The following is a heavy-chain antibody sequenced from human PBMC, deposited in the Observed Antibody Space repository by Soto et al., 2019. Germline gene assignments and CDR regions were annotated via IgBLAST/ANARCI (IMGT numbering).Heavy chain of an antibody. CDR2: IIPIFGTA. J-gene: IGHJ4*02. CDR3: ARGPDYYDSSGYFIPFDY. V-gene: IGHV1-69*13. D-gene: IGHD3-22*01. CDR1: GGTFSSYA. Sequence: GASVKVSCKASGGTFSSYAISWVRQAPGQGLEWMGGIIPIFGTANYAQKFQGGVTITADESTSTAYMELSSLRSEDTAVYYCARGPDYYDSSGYFIPFDYWGQGTLVTV.